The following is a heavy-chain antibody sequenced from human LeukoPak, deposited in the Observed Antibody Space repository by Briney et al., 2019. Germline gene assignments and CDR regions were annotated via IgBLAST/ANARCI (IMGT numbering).Heavy chain of an antibody. V-gene: IGHV3-23*01. CDR1: GVTFGKYG. D-gene: IGHD3-10*01. CDR2: IGGGGYTT. J-gene: IGHJ4*02. CDR3: TVFESSYCRI. Sequence: GGSLRLSCVDSGVTFGKYGMYWVRQAPGKGLEWVSSIGGGGYTTYYADSVRGRFTISRDNSKNSMYLQMSSLRAEDTAIYYCTVFESSYCRIWGQGTLVTVSS.